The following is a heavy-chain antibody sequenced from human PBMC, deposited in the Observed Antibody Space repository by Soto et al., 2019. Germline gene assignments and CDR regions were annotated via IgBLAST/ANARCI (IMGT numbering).Heavy chain of an antibody. CDR3: ARGSPPHYYDSSGYYPNWFDP. V-gene: IGHV3-66*01. CDR1: RFTISSNY. Sequence: GGSLRLSCAASRFTISSNYMSWVRQAPGMGLEWVSTIYSGGRTYYADSVKGRFTISRDNSKNTLYLRMNSLRAEDTAVYYCARGSPPHYYDSSGYYPNWFDPWGQGTLVTAPQ. J-gene: IGHJ5*02. CDR2: IYSGGRT. D-gene: IGHD3-22*01.